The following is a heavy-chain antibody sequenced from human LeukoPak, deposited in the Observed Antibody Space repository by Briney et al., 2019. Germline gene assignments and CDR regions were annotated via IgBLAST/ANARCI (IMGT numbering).Heavy chain of an antibody. CDR1: GYTFTNYG. CDR3: ARGWELSI. D-gene: IGHD3-10*01. J-gene: IGHJ3*02. Sequence: GASVKVSCKASGYTFTNYGISWVRQAPGQGPEWMGWISTYNGNTNYAQKLQDRVTMTADTSTSTAYMELRSLRSDDTALYYCARGWELSIWGQGTMVTVSS. CDR2: ISTYNGNT. V-gene: IGHV1-18*01.